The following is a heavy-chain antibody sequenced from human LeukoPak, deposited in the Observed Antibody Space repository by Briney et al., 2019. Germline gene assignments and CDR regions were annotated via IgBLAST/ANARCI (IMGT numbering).Heavy chain of an antibody. CDR3: ARGRFLEWLLYFDY. D-gene: IGHD3-3*01. V-gene: IGHV6-1*01. CDR1: GDSVSSNSAA. Sequence: SQTLSLTCAISGDSVSSNSAAWNWIRQPPSRGLEWLGRTYYRSKWYNDYAVSVKSRITINPDTSKNQFSLQLNSVTPEDTAVYYCARGRFLEWLLYFDYWGQGTLVTVSS. J-gene: IGHJ4*02. CDR2: TYYRSKWYN.